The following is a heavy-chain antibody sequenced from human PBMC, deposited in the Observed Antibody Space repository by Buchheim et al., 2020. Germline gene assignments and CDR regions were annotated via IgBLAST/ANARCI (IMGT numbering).Heavy chain of an antibody. CDR3: STERYPD. J-gene: IGHJ4*02. V-gene: IGHV3-15*07. CDR1: GFTFNNAW. CDR2: ITSKTDGGTT. D-gene: IGHD2-15*01. Sequence: EVQLVESGGGLVKPGGSLRLSCAASGFTFNNAWMNWVRQVPGKGLEWVGRITSKTDGGTTDYAAPAKGRFTISRDDSKNTLYLQMNSLKTEDTAVYYCSTERYPDWGQGTL.